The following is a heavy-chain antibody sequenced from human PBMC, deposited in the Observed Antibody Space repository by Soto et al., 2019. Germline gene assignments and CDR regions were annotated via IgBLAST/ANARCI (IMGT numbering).Heavy chain of an antibody. D-gene: IGHD6-13*01. CDR1: GFTFDAYA. Sequence: EVQLVESGGGLVQPGRSLRLSCTASGFTFDAYALHWVRQAPGKGLEWVSGITWNSDRVDYADSVKGRFTVSRDNARNSLYLQMNSLRHEDTASYFCAKGLSIAAIDYWGQGTLVTVSS. CDR2: ITWNSDRV. J-gene: IGHJ4*02. V-gene: IGHV3-9*01. CDR3: AKGLSIAAIDY.